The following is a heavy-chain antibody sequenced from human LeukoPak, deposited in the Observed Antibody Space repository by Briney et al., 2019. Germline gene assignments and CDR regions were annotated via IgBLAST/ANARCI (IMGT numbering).Heavy chain of an antibody. CDR1: GYTFTSYD. V-gene: IGHV1-8*03. Sequence: ASVKVSCKASGYTFTSYDINWVRQATGQGLEWMGWMNPNSGNTGYAQKFQGRVTITRNTSISTAYMELSSLRSEDTAVYYCARGWDYYDSSGPNLGFDPWGQGALVTVSS. D-gene: IGHD3-22*01. J-gene: IGHJ5*02. CDR3: ARGWDYYDSSGPNLGFDP. CDR2: MNPNSGNT.